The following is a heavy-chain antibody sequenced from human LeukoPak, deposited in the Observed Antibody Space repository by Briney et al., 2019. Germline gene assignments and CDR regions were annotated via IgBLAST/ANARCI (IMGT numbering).Heavy chain of an antibody. D-gene: IGHD6-19*01. CDR3: ARAPGGAVASLRNDY. V-gene: IGHV3-7*01. J-gene: IGHJ4*02. CDR2: IKQDGSEK. Sequence: GGSLRLSCAASGFTFSSYWMSWVRQAPGKGLDWVANIKQDGSEKYYVDSVKGRFTISRDNAKNSLYLQMNSLRAEDTAVYYCARAPGGAVASLRNDYWGQGTLVTVSS. CDR1: GFTFSSYW.